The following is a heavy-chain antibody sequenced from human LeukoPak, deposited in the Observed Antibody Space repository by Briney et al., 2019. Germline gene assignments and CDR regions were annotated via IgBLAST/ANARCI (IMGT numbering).Heavy chain of an antibody. J-gene: IGHJ4*02. CDR3: ARDLETRGVLDY. V-gene: IGHV1-18*01. Sequence: ASVKVSCKASGYTFTDYGITWVRQAPGQGLEWMGWISAYNGNTNYAQKIQGRVTMTTDTSTSTAYMELRTLRSDDTAVYYCARDLETRGVLDYWGQGTLVTVSS. CDR1: GYTFTDYG. D-gene: IGHD3-10*01. CDR2: ISAYNGNT.